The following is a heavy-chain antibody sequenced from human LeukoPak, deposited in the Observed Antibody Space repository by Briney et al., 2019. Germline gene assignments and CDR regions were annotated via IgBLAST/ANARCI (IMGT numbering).Heavy chain of an antibody. CDR3: ARRLRWLQSSNDY. V-gene: IGHV4-38-2*02. CDR1: GYSISSGYY. Sequence: SETLSLTCTVPGYSISSGYYWGWIWQPPGKGLEWIGNIYHSGSTYYNPSLKSRVTISVDTSKNQFSLKLSSVTAADTAVYYCARRLRWLQSSNDYWGQGTLVTVSS. CDR2: IYHSGST. J-gene: IGHJ4*02. D-gene: IGHD5-24*01.